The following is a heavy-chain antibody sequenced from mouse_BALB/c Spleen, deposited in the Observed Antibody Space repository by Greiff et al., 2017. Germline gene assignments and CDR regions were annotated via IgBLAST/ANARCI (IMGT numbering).Heavy chain of an antibody. Sequence: EVKLVESGGDLVKPGGSLKLSCAASGFTFSSYGMSWVRQTPDKRLEWVATISSGGSYTYYPDSVKGRFTISRDNAKNTLYLQMSSLKSEDTAMYYCARQNFEDWNFDVWGAGTTVTVSS. V-gene: IGHV5-6*01. CDR1: GFTFSSYG. CDR3: ARQNFEDWNFDV. CDR2: ISSGGSYT. J-gene: IGHJ1*01.